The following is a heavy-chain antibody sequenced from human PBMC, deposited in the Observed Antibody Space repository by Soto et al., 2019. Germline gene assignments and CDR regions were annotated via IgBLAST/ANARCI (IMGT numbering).Heavy chain of an antibody. CDR1: GGTFSSYT. CDR2: IIPILGIA. J-gene: IGHJ4*02. CDR3: ASGRALCSGGSCYYGRWPGGGFDY. V-gene: IGHV1-69*02. D-gene: IGHD2-15*01. Sequence: QVQLVQSGAEVKKPGSSVKVSCKASGGTFSSYTISWVRQAPGQGLEWMGRIIPILGIANYAQKFQGRVKITAGESTSTSYMELRRLSSGDTAVYYCASGRALCSGGSCYYGRWPGGGFDYWGQGTLVTVSS.